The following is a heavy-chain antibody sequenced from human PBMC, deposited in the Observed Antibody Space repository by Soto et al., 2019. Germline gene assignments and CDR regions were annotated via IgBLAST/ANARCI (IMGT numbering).Heavy chain of an antibody. V-gene: IGHV4-39*01. CDR1: GGSISSSSYY. D-gene: IGHD6-13*01. J-gene: IGHJ5*02. CDR3: ARQIDSSSWYRFAWFDP. Sequence: QLQLQESGPGLVKPSETLSLTCTVSGGSISSSSYYWGWIRQPPGKGLEWIGSIYYSGSTYYNPSLTARVTISVDTSTNQFSLKLSSVTAADTAVYYCARQIDSSSWYRFAWFDPWGQGTLVTVSS. CDR2: IYYSGST.